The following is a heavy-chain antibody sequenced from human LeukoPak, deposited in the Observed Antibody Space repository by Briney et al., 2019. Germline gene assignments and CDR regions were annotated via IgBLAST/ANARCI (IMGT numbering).Heavy chain of an antibody. J-gene: IGHJ6*03. CDR1: GGTFSSYA. D-gene: IGHD5-12*01. Sequence: SVKVSCKASGGTFSSYAISWVRQAPGQGLEWMGGIIPIFGTANYAQKFQGRVTITADKSTSTAYMELSSLRSEDTAVYYCARVATNDYYYYYYMDVWGKGTTVTISS. CDR2: IIPIFGTA. V-gene: IGHV1-69*06. CDR3: ARVATNDYYYYYYMDV.